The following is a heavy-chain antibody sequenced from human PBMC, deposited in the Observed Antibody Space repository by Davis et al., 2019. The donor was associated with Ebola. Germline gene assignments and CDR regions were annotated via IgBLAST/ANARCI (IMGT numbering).Heavy chain of an antibody. J-gene: IGHJ6*02. V-gene: IGHV1-18*01. Sequence: ASVKVSCKASGYTFTSYGISWVRQAPGQGLEWMGWISAYNGNTNYAQKLQGRVTMTTDTSTSTAYMELRSLRSDDTAVYYCARVGVSVRNYYYGMDVWGQGTTVTVSS. CDR1: GYTFTSYG. D-gene: IGHD5/OR15-5a*01. CDR2: ISAYNGNT. CDR3: ARVGVSVRNYYYGMDV.